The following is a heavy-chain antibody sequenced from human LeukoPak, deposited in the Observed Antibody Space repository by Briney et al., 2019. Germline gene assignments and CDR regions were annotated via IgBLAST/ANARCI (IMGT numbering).Heavy chain of an antibody. CDR3: ASYSSSSFYFDY. CDR1: GGSISSYY. CDR2: IYYSGST. J-gene: IGHJ4*02. D-gene: IGHD6-6*01. V-gene: IGHV4-59*01. Sequence: SETLSLTCTVSGGSISSYYWSWIRQPPGKGLEWIGYIYYSGSTNYNPSLKSRVTISVDTSKNQFSLKLSSVTAADTAVYYCASYSSSSFYFDYWGQGTLVTVSS.